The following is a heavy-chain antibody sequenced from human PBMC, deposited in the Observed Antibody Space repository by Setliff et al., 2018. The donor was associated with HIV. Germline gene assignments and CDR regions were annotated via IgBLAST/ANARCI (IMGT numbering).Heavy chain of an antibody. J-gene: IGHJ4*02. CDR2: IRYDGRNK. CDR3: AKDHATSSWFTALLDY. V-gene: IGHV3-30*02. Sequence: HPGGSLRLSCAASGFTFSIYGMHWVRQAPGKGLEWVAFIRYDGRNKYFTDSVKGRFTISRDNSKNTLYLQMNSLRAEDAAVYYCAKDHATSSWFTALLDYWGQGALVTVSS. CDR1: GFTFSIYG. D-gene: IGHD6-13*01.